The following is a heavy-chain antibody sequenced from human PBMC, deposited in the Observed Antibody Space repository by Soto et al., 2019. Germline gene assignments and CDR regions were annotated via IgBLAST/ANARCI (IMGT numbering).Heavy chain of an antibody. CDR1: GGYVSSGSYY. J-gene: IGHJ6*02. V-gene: IGHV4-61*01. CDR2: IYYSGST. D-gene: IGHD2-2*03. CDR3: ARLTEMDDYYYGMAV. Sequence: QVQLQASGPGLVKPSETLSLTCTVSGGYVSSGSYYWSWIRPPPGKRLEWTGYIYYSGSTHYNPSLKSRVTISVDTSKNQCARKLSSVTAAYTAVYYCARLTEMDDYYYGMAVWGHGTTVTVAS.